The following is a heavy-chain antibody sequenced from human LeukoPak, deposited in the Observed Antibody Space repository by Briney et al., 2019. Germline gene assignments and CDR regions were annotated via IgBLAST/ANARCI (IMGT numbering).Heavy chain of an antibody. Sequence: GGSLRLSCAASGFTVSSNYMSWVRQAPGKGLEWVSVIYSGGSTYYADSVKGRFTISRDNSKNTLYLQMNSLRAEDTAVYYCAMTPGYSYGYSFDYWGQGSLVTVSS. CDR2: IYSGGST. CDR3: AMTPGYSYGYSFDY. V-gene: IGHV3-66*01. CDR1: GFTVSSNY. D-gene: IGHD5-18*01. J-gene: IGHJ4*02.